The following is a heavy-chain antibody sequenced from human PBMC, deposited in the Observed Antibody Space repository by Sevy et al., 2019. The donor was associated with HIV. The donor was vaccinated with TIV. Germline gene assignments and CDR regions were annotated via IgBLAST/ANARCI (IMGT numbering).Heavy chain of an antibody. Sequence: GGSLRLSCAASGFTFSSYGMHWVRQAPGKGLEWVAFIRYDGSNKYYADSVKGRFTISRDNSKNTLYLKMNSLRAEDTAVYYCARAGDIVEVVAHYGMDVWGQGTTVTVSS. CDR3: ARAGDIVEVVAHYGMDV. CDR1: GFTFSSYG. D-gene: IGHD2-15*01. CDR2: IRYDGSNK. V-gene: IGHV3-30*02. J-gene: IGHJ6*02.